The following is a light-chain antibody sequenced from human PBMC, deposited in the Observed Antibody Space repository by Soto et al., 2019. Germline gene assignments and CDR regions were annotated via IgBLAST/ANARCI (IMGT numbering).Light chain of an antibody. V-gene: IGLV2-14*03. CDR2: DVY. Sequence: QSVLTPPASLSGSPGQSIAISCIGVRTDGDGHDYVSWYQQHPGQAPQLIIYDVYNRPSGVSDRFSGSKSGNTASLVISGLQAEDEADYFCTSYTASSPFYVFGAGTKVTVL. CDR3: TSYTASSPFYV. CDR1: RTDGDGHDY. J-gene: IGLJ1*01.